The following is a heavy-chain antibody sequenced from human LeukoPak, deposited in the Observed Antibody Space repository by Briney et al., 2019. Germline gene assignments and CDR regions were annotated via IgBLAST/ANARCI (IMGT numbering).Heavy chain of an antibody. CDR1: GYTFTGYY. CDR3: ARNSDTAMVIHYDG. V-gene: IGHV1-2*02. J-gene: IGHJ4*02. CDR2: INPNSGGT. D-gene: IGHD5-18*01. Sequence: ASVKVSCKASGYTFTGYYMHWVRQAPGQGLGWMGWINPNSGGTNYAQKFQGRVTMTRDTSISTAYMELSRLRSDDTAVYYCARNSDTAMVIHYDGWGQGTLVTVSS.